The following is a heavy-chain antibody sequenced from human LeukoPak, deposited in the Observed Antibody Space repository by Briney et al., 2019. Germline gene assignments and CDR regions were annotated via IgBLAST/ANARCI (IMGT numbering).Heavy chain of an antibody. J-gene: IGHJ4*02. Sequence: SETLSLTCAVYGGSFSGYYWNWVRQPPGKGLEWVGETDHGGSAKYNPSLKSRATISVDTSKNQFSLKLSSVTAADTAVYYCAITPVLPTTFSNFDYWGQGTLVTASS. CDR3: AITPVLPTTFSNFDY. V-gene: IGHV4-34*01. CDR1: GGSFSGYY. CDR2: TDHGGSA. D-gene: IGHD2/OR15-2a*01.